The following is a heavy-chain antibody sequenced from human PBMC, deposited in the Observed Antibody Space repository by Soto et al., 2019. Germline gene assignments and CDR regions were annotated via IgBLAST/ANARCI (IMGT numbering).Heavy chain of an antibody. J-gene: IGHJ5*02. V-gene: IGHV3-23*01. CDR1: GFTFSSYA. D-gene: IGHD6-13*01. CDR2: ISGSGGST. CDR3: AKLRNSRHTTGGFAP. Sequence: PGGSLRLSCAASGFTFSSYAMSWVRQAPGKGLEWVSAISGSGGSTYYADSVKGRFTISRDNSKNTLYLQMNSLRAEDTAVYYCAKLRNSRHTTGGFAPWRQGTLVTVSS.